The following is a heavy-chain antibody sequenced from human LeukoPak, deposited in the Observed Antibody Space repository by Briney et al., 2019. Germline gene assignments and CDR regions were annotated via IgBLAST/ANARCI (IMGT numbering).Heavy chain of an antibody. CDR2: INHSGST. CDR3: ARTIRYCSGGSCPDAFDI. V-gene: IGHV4-34*01. CDR1: GGSFSGYY. Sequence: PSETLSLTCAVYGGSFSGYYWSWIRQPPGKGLEWIGEINHSGSTNYNPSLKSRVTISVDTSKNQFSLKLSSVTAADTAVYYCARTIRYCSGGSCPDAFDIWGQGTMVTVSS. J-gene: IGHJ3*02. D-gene: IGHD2-15*01.